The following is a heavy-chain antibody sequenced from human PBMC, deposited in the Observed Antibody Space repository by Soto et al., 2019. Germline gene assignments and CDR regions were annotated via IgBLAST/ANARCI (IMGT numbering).Heavy chain of an antibody. CDR1: GYTFTHYG. J-gene: IGHJ2*01. CDR2: INSFSGDT. Sequence: QVQLVQSGAEVKKPGVSVKVSCKASGYTFTHYGITWVRQAPGQGLEWMGWINSFSGDTNYPQKLQGRLTMTTDTSTNTVYMELRNLRSDDTAVYYCARDLHSGGKYWYIDIWGRGTLVTVSS. CDR3: ARDLHSGGKYWYIDI. V-gene: IGHV1-18*01. D-gene: IGHD2-15*01.